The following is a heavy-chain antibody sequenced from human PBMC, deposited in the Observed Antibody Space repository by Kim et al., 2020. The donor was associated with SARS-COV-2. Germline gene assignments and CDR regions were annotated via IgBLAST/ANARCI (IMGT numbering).Heavy chain of an antibody. CDR2: ISSSSSTI. CDR1: GFTFSSYS. V-gene: IGHV3-48*02. D-gene: IGHD1-1*01. J-gene: IGHJ6*02. Sequence: GGSLRLSCAASGFTFSSYSMNWVRQAPGKGLEWVSYISSSSSTIYYADSVKGRFTISRDNAKISLYLQMNSLRDEDTAVYYCARVWNYYYGMDVWGQGTTVTVSS. CDR3: ARVWNYYYGMDV.